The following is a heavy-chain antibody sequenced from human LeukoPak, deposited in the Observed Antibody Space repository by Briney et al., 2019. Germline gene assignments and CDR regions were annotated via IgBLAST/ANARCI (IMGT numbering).Heavy chain of an antibody. CDR3: AKGTSSSWYRSCDY. D-gene: IGHD6-13*01. J-gene: IGHJ4*02. V-gene: IGHV3-23*01. CDR1: GLTFSSYA. Sequence: PGGSLRLSCAASGLTFSSYAMSWVRQAPGKGLEWVSVISGSGGSTYYADSVKGRFTISRDNSKNTLYLQMNSLRAEGTAVYYCAKGTSSSWYRSCDYWGQGTLVTVSS. CDR2: ISGSGGST.